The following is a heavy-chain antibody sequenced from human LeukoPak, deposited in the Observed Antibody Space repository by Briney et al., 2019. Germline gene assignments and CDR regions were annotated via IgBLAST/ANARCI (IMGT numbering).Heavy chain of an antibody. Sequence: PSETLSLTCTVSGGSISSSSYYWGWIRQPPGKGLEWIGSIYYSGSTYYNPSLKSRVTISVDTSKNQFSLKLSSVTAADTAVYYCARDGSSSWYKNWYFDLWGRGTLVTVSS. J-gene: IGHJ2*01. CDR2: IYYSGST. D-gene: IGHD6-13*01. V-gene: IGHV4-39*07. CDR3: ARDGSSSWYKNWYFDL. CDR1: GGSISSSSYY.